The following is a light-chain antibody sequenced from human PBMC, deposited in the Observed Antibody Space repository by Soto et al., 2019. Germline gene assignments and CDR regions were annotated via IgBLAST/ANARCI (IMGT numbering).Light chain of an antibody. J-gene: IGLJ2*01. CDR2: DNN. CDR1: SYNIGNKY. V-gene: IGLV1-51*01. CDR3: ATWDGSLPGEV. Sequence: QSVLTQSPSVSAAPGQKVTISCSGSSYNIGNKYVSWYQQLPGTAPKLLIYDNNKRPSGIPDRFSGSKSGTSGTLDITGLQTGDEADYYCATWDGSLPGEVFGGGTKLTVL.